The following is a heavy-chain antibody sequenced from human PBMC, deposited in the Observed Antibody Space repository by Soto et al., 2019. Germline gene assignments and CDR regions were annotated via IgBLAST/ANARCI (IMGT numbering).Heavy chain of an antibody. CDR3: ARDPNDSSAYYHHYYYGMDV. J-gene: IGHJ6*02. Sequence: QIQLMQSGAEVKKPGASVKVSCKASGYTFTSYGIHWVRQAPGQRLEWTGWINAGNGNTKYSEQFQGRVTITRDTSASTAYLELSSLRSEYTAVYYCARDPNDSSAYYHHYYYGMDVWGQGTTVTVSS. CDR1: GYTFTSYG. D-gene: IGHD3-22*01. V-gene: IGHV1-3*01. CDR2: INAGNGNT.